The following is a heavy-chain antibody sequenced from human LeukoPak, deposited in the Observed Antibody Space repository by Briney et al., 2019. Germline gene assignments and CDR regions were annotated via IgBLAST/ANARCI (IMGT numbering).Heavy chain of an antibody. J-gene: IGHJ4*02. CDR3: ARGFHRRLYDSSAYYSY. CDR1: GYTFTSYG. Sequence: ASVKVSCKASGYTFTSYGISWVRQAPGQGLEWMGWISAYNGNTNYAQKLQGRVTMTTDTSTSTAYMELRSLRSDDTAVYYCARGFHRRLYDSSAYYSYWGQGTLVTVSS. V-gene: IGHV1-18*01. CDR2: ISAYNGNT. D-gene: IGHD3-22*01.